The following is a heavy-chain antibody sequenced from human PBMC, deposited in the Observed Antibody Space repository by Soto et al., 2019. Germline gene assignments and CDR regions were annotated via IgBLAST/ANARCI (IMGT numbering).Heavy chain of an antibody. V-gene: IGHV3-9*01. CDR3: AKDVYSTGWYFGLVI. CDR1: GCTFDDHT. D-gene: IGHD6-19*01. Sequence: SLRLSCVASGCTFDDHTMHGLRQGAGKGNEWVSGISWNSGTIVYADSVKGRFTISRDNTKTSLYLQLDSLRRDDTSSCYFAKDVYSTGWYFGLVIVGQGTSV. CDR2: ISWNSGTI. J-gene: IGHJ6*02.